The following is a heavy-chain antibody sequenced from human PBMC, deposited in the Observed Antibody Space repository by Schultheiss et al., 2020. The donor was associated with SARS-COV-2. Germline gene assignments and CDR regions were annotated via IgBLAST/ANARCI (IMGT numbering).Heavy chain of an antibody. CDR2: INHSGST. J-gene: IGHJ4*02. D-gene: IGHD3-16*01. V-gene: IGHV4-34*01. CDR3: ARRGRGASPDY. Sequence: SETLSLTCAVYGGSFSGYYWSWIRQPPGKGLEWIGEINHSGSTNYNPSLKSRVTISVDTSKNQFSLKLSSVTAADTAVYYCARRGRGASPDYWGQGTLVTVSS. CDR1: GGSFSGYY.